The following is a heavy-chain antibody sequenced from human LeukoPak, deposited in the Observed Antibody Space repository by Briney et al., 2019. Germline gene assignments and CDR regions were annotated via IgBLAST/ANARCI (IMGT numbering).Heavy chain of an antibody. Sequence: AAVKVSCKASGYTFTSYDINWVRQATGQGLEWMGWMNPNSGNTGYAQKFHGRVTITRNTSISTAYMELSSLRAEDTAVYYCARAGDCSSTSCYGFDNWGQGTLVTVSS. CDR3: ARAGDCSSTSCYGFDN. V-gene: IGHV1-8*03. CDR2: MNPNSGNT. CDR1: GYTFTSYD. J-gene: IGHJ4*02. D-gene: IGHD2-2*01.